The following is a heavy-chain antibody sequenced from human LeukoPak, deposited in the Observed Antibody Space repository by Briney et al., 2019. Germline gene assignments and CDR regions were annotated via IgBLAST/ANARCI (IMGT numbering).Heavy chain of an antibody. D-gene: IGHD2-21*01. CDR2: ITFSSSHI. Sequence: GGSLRLSCAASGFTFSGYVMTWVRQAPGKGLECVSSITFSSSHIYYADSVKGRFTISRDNTKDSLYLQMNSLRVEDTAVYYCARWRYCDGGRCLNYFDLWGQGTLVTVSP. CDR3: ARWRYCDGGRCLNYFDL. CDR1: GFTFSGYV. V-gene: IGHV3-21*01. J-gene: IGHJ4*02.